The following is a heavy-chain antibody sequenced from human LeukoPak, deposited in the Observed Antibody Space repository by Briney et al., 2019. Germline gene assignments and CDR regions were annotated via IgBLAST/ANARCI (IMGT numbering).Heavy chain of an antibody. CDR2: ISGSDGST. J-gene: IGHJ4*02. CDR3: AKYYRQWSRDPLFDY. CDR1: GFTFSNYA. V-gene: IGHV3-23*01. D-gene: IGHD3-10*01. Sequence: GGSLRLSCTASGFTFSNYAMSWVRQAPGKGLEWVSTISGSDGSTYYADSVKGRFTISRDNSKNTLYLQMNSLRAEDTAVYYCAKYYRQWSRDPLFDYWGQGTLVTVSS.